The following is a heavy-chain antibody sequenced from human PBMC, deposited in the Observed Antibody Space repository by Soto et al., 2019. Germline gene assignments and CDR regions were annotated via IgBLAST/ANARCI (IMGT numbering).Heavy chain of an antibody. CDR3: ASQRSDYYDSSGYYYDY. Sequence: LSLTCTVSGGAISSGGYYWSWIRQHPGKGLEWIGYIYYSGSTYYNPSFKSRVTISVDTSKNQFSLKLSSVTAADTAVYYCASQRSDYYDSSGYYYDYWGQGTLVTAPQ. D-gene: IGHD3-22*01. V-gene: IGHV4-31*03. J-gene: IGHJ4*02. CDR1: GGAISSGGYY. CDR2: IYYSGST.